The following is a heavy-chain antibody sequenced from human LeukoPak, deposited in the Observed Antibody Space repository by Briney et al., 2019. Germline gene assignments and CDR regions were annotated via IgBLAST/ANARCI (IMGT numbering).Heavy chain of an antibody. CDR1: GYTFNTYG. J-gene: IGHJ4*02. CDR2: ISLYNGNA. V-gene: IGHV1-18*01. D-gene: IGHD2-2*01. CDR3: ARDERCVVDY. Sequence: ASVKVSCKASGYTFNTYGISWVRQAPGQGLEWMGWISLYNGNAKYAQKLQGRVTITTDTSTNTAYMELRSLRSDDTAVYYCARDERCVVDYWGQGTLVTVSS.